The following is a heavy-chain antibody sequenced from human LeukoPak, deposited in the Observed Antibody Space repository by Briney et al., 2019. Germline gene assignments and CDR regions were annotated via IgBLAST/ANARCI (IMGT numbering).Heavy chain of an antibody. CDR1: GFTFSSYS. J-gene: IGHJ4*02. CDR2: ISSDSTTI. D-gene: IGHD4-17*01. V-gene: IGHV3-48*02. CDR3: ARDYYGDYLFDH. Sequence: GGSLRLSCAASGFTFSSYSMNWVRQAPGKGLEWVSYISSDSTTIYYAASVKGRFTISRDNAKNSLYLQMNSLRDEVTAVYFCARDYYGDYLFDHWGQGTLVTVSS.